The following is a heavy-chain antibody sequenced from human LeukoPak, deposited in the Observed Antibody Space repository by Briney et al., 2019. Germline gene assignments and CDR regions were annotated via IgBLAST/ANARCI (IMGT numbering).Heavy chain of an antibody. D-gene: IGHD2-15*01. CDR2: MNPNSGNT. J-gene: IGHJ4*02. CDR1: GYTFTNYD. CDR3: ARCATPRIACFDF. Sequence: ASVKVSCKASGYTFTNYDINWVRQATGQGLELMGWMNPNSGNTGYAQKFQGRVTINRNTSISTAYMELSSLRSEDTAVYYCARCATPRIACFDFWGQGTLVTVSS. V-gene: IGHV1-8*02.